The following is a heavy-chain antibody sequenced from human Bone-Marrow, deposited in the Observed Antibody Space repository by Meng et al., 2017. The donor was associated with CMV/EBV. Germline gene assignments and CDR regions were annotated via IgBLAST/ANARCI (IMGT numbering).Heavy chain of an antibody. Sequence: ASVKVSCKASGYTFTGYYMHWVRQAPGQGLEWMGWINPNSGGTNYAQKLQGRVSMTTDTSTSTAYMELRSLRSDDTAVYYCARDLTEYQPYFDYWGQGTLVTVSS. CDR2: INPNSGGT. V-gene: IGHV1-2*02. CDR1: GYTFTGYY. CDR3: ARDLTEYQPYFDY. D-gene: IGHD2-2*01. J-gene: IGHJ4*02.